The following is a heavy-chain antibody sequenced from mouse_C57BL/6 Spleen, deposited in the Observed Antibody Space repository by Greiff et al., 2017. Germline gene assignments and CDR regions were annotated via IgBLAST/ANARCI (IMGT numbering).Heavy chain of an antibody. CDR1: GFNIKDYY. D-gene: IGHD1-1*01. Sequence: EVQLQESGAELVKPGASVKLSCTASGFNIKDYYMHWVKQRTEQGLEWIGRIDPEDGETKYAPKFPGKATITADTSSNTAYLQRSSLTSEDTAVYYFARETVDAMEYWGQGTSVTGSS. V-gene: IGHV14-2*01. CDR3: ARETVDAMEY. J-gene: IGHJ4*01. CDR2: IDPEDGET.